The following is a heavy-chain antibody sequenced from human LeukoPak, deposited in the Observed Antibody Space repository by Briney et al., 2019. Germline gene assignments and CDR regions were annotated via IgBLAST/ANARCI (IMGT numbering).Heavy chain of an antibody. J-gene: IGHJ5*02. CDR2: IHTSGST. CDR3: ARRVESGWHQGWFDP. V-gene: IGHV4-4*07. CDR1: GGSISSYY. D-gene: IGHD6-19*01. Sequence: SETLPLTCTVSGGSISSYYWSWIRQPAGKGLEWIGRIHTSGSTNYNPSLKSRVTMSVDTSKNQFSLKLSSVTAADTAVYYCARRVESGWHQGWFDPWGQGTLVTVSS.